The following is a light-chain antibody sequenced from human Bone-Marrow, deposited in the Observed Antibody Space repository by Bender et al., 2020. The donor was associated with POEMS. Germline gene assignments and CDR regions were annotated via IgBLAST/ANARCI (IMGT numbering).Light chain of an antibody. CDR3: SSYTVTSTVL. Sequence: QASLTQPASVSGSPGQSVTISCTGTSSDIGNYEYVSWYQQYPGKAPKLIIYDVSRRPSGVSNRFSGSKSANTASLIISGLQPEDEAEYYCSSYTVTSTVLFGGGNKLTVL. J-gene: IGLJ2*01. CDR2: DVS. CDR1: SSDIGNYEY. V-gene: IGLV2-14*03.